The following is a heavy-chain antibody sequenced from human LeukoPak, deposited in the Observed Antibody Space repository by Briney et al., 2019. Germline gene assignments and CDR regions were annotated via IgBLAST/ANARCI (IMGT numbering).Heavy chain of an antibody. D-gene: IGHD5-24*01. CDR3: AREDGRVYYMDV. CDR1: GYAFTGYY. Sequence: GASVKVSCKSSGYAFTGYYMHWVRQAPRQGLEWMGWINPNSGGTNYAQKFQGRVTMTRDTSISTAYMELSRLRSDDTAAYYCAREDGRVYYMDVWGKGTTVTVSS. V-gene: IGHV1-2*02. J-gene: IGHJ6*03. CDR2: INPNSGGT.